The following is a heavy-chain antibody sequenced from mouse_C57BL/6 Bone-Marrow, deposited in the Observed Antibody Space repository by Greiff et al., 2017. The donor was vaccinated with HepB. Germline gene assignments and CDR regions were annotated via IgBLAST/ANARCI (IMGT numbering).Heavy chain of an antibody. Sequence: DVKLVESGGGLVKPGGSLKLSCAASGFTFSSYAMSWVRQTPEKRLEWVATISDGGSYTYYPDNVKGRFTISRDNAKNNRYLQMSHLKSEDTAMYYCARDDGYDEAYWGQGTLVTVSA. J-gene: IGHJ3*01. CDR1: GFTFSSYA. CDR2: ISDGGSYT. V-gene: IGHV5-4*01. D-gene: IGHD2-2*01. CDR3: ARDDGYDEAY.